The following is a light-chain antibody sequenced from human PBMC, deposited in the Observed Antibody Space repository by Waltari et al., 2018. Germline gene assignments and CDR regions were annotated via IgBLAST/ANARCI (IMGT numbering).Light chain of an antibody. CDR1: QTVLYTSNNKNY. CDR2: WAS. CDR3: QQYHTTPFT. J-gene: IGKJ3*01. Sequence: DIVMTQSPDSLPVSLGERATINCKSSQTVLYTSNNKNYLAWYQQKPGQPPKLLIYWASTRESGVPDRFTGSGSGTDFTLSISSLQAEDVAVYFCQQYHTTPFTFGPGTKLDIK. V-gene: IGKV4-1*01.